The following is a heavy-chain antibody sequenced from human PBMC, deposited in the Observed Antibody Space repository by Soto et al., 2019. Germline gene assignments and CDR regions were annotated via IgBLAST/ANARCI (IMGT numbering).Heavy chain of an antibody. CDR2: MYNTGST. J-gene: IGHJ6*02. CDR3: ARDLWGYCGTDCYPLDV. Sequence: PSETLSLTCTVSGGSISGYYWSWIRQPPGKGLKWIGYMYNTGSTVYNPSLKGRVTISVDTSKNQFSLKLISVTAADTAVYYCARDLWGYCGTDCYPLDVWGQ. D-gene: IGHD2-21*02. V-gene: IGHV4-59*01. CDR1: GGSISGYY.